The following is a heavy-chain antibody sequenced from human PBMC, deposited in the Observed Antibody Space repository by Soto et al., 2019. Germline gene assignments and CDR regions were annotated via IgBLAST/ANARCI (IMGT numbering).Heavy chain of an antibody. CDR1: GFTFSSYA. CDR3: ARGGRGYEYDY. Sequence: EVQLVESGGGLVQPGGSLRLSWAASGFTFSSYAMHWVLQAPGKGLEYVSAISSNGGSTDYANSVKGRFTISRDNSKNTLDLQMGSLRAEDMAVYYCARGGRGYEYDYWGQGTLVTVSS. CDR2: ISSNGGST. J-gene: IGHJ4*02. D-gene: IGHD5-12*01. V-gene: IGHV3-64*01.